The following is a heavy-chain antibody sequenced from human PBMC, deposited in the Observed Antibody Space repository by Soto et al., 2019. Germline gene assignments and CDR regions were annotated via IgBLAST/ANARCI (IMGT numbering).Heavy chain of an antibody. CDR2: ISTNGGTT. J-gene: IGHJ3*02. Sequence: GGSLRLSCAASGFTFSSYAMYWVRQAPGKGLEYVSAISTNGGTTYYANSVKGRFTISRDNSKNTLYLQLGSLRAEDMAVYYCARAADYIWGSYPWGEPRDAFDIWGQGTMVTVSS. V-gene: IGHV3-64*01. CDR1: GFTFSSYA. D-gene: IGHD3-16*01. CDR3: ARAADYIWGSYPWGEPRDAFDI.